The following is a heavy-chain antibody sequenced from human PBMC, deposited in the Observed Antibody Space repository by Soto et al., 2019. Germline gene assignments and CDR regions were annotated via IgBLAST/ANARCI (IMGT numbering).Heavy chain of an antibody. CDR2: IIPIFGTA. D-gene: IGHD3-22*01. CDR3: AREYDYYDSSGYAQSDNWFDP. CDR1: GGTFSRYA. Sequence: SVKVSCKASGGTFSRYAISWVRQAPGQGLEWMGGIIPIFGTANYAQKFQGRVTITADESTSTAYMELSSLRSEDTAVYYCAREYDYYDSSGYAQSDNWFDPWGQGTLVTVSS. J-gene: IGHJ5*02. V-gene: IGHV1-69*13.